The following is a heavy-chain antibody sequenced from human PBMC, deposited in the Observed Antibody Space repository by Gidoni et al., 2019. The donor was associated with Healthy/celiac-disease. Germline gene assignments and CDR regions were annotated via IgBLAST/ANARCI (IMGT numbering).Heavy chain of an antibody. Sequence: QVQLQESGPGLVKPSETLSLTCTVSGGSISSYYWSWIRQPPGKGLEWIGYIYYSGSTNYNPSLKSRVTISVDTSKNQFSLKLSSVTAADTAVYYCARGGHSSGYSIPPVDWFDPWGQGTLVTVSS. CDR3: ARGGHSSGYSIPPVDWFDP. D-gene: IGHD3-22*01. CDR2: IYYSGST. CDR1: GGSISSYY. J-gene: IGHJ5*02. V-gene: IGHV4-59*01.